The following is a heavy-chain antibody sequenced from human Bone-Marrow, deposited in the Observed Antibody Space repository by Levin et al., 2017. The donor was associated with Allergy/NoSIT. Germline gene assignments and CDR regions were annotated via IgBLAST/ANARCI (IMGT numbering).Heavy chain of an antibody. Sequence: SQTLSLTCTVSGGSIRASYWSWIRQPPGKGLEWIGHVYHSGSTNYNPSLKSRVTISADTSKNQFFLSVRSVTAADTAIYYCATIMVRGDKYDYWGPGTMVIVSS. J-gene: IGHJ4*02. V-gene: IGHV4-4*08. CDR2: VYHSGST. CDR3: ATIMVRGDKYDY. CDR1: GGSIRASY. D-gene: IGHD3-10*01.